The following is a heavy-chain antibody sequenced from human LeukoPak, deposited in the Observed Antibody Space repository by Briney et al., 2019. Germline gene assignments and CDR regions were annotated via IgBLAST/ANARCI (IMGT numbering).Heavy chain of an antibody. CDR3: ARDGITMVRGVMIDFDY. Sequence: PGGSLRLSCATSGFTFSSHAMNWVRQAPGKGLEWVSYISSSSSTIYYADSVKGRFTISRDNAKNSVYLQMSSLRDEDTAVYYRARDGITMVRGVMIDFDYWGQGTRVTVSS. D-gene: IGHD3-10*01. V-gene: IGHV3-48*02. CDR2: ISSSSSTI. CDR1: GFTFSSHA. J-gene: IGHJ4*02.